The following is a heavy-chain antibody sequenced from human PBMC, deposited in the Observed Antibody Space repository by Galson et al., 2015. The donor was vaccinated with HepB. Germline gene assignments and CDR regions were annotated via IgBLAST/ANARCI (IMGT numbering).Heavy chain of an antibody. CDR3: ASPLSSVGAFDI. Sequence: SLKVSCKASGYTFTSYYMHWVRQAPGQGLEWMGIINPSGGSTSYAQKFQGRVTMTRNTSTSTVYMELSSLRSEDTAVYYCASPLSSVGAFDIWGQGTMVTVSS. D-gene: IGHD3-22*01. CDR1: GYTFTSYY. V-gene: IGHV1-46*01. J-gene: IGHJ3*02. CDR2: INPSGGST.